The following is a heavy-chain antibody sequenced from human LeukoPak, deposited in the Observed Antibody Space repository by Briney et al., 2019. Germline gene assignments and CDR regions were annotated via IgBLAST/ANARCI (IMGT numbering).Heavy chain of an antibody. J-gene: IGHJ3*02. CDR1: GGTFSSYA. CDR3: ARPMRRFTHDAFDI. V-gene: IGHV1-69*13. Sequence: SVKVSCKASGGTFSSYAFSWVRRAPGQGLEWMGGIIPIFGTANYAQKFQGRVTITADESTSTAYMELSSLRSEDTAVYYCARPMRRFTHDAFDIWGQGTMVTVSS. CDR2: IIPIFGTA. D-gene: IGHD5-24*01.